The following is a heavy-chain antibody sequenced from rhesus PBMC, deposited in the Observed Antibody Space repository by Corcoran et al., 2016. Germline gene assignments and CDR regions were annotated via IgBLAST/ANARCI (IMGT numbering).Heavy chain of an antibody. CDR3: AKDSGSLGFDV. J-gene: IGHJ5-1*01. CDR2: ISNCGGST. Sequence: EVQLVESGGGLVQPGGSLRLSCAASGFTFSSYGMSWVRQAPGKGLEWGSYISNCGGSTYYTDSWKGRFTISSDNSKNTVSLQMNSLRAEDTAVYYCAKDSGSLGFDVWGPGVLVTVSS. D-gene: IGHD6-25*01. V-gene: IGHV3S5*01. CDR1: GFTFSSYG.